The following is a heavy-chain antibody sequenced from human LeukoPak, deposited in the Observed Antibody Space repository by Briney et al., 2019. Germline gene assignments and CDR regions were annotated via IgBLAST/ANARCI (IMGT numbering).Heavy chain of an antibody. D-gene: IGHD7-27*01. CDR2: IYQSGST. Sequence: SETLSLTCSVSGYSISSGYYWGWIRQPPGKGQEWIGSIYQSGSTYYNPSLKSRVTISVDTSKNQFSLKLSSVTAADTAVYYCARLAWGRLDYWGQGTLVTVSS. J-gene: IGHJ4*02. V-gene: IGHV4-38-2*02. CDR3: ARLAWGRLDY. CDR1: GYSISSGYY.